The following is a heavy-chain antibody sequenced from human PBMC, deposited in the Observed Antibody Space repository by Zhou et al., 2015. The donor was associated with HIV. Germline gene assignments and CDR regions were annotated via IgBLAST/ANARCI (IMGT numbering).Heavy chain of an antibody. CDR2: LNPKNGGT. Sequence: QVQLVQSGSEVKKPGSSVKVSCKASGGTLSGSDISWVRQAPGQGLEWLGWLNPKNGGTNYAQKFQGRVTMTRDTSITTVFLELSSLRSDDTAVYYCARDAVGAAQHNFDYWGQGTLVTVSP. CDR1: GGTLSGSD. D-gene: IGHD2-15*01. J-gene: IGHJ4*02. CDR3: ARDAVGAAQHNFDY. V-gene: IGHV1-2*02.